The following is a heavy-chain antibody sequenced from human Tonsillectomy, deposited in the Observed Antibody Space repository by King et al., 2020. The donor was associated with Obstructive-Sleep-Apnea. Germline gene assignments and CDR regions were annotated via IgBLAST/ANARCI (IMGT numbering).Heavy chain of an antibody. J-gene: IGHJ4*02. D-gene: IGHD3-3*01. V-gene: IGHV4-31*03. CDR2: IYYSGST. CDR3: ARDGYYDFWSGI. Sequence: QLQESGPGLVKPSQTLSLTCTVSGGSISSGGYYWSWIRQHPGKGLEGIGYIYYSGSTYYNPSLKSRVTISVDTSKNQISLKLSSVTAADTAVYYCARDGYYDFWSGIWGQGTLVTVSS. CDR1: GGSISSGGYY.